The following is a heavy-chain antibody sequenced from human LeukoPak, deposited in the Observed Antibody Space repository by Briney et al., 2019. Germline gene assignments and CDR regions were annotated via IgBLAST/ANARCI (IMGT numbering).Heavy chain of an antibody. J-gene: IGHJ5*02. V-gene: IGHV1-2*02. CDR2: INPHSGGT. D-gene: IGHD5-18*01. CDR3: ARNPTHQLWLPEARFGP. Sequence: ASVKVSYKTSGYTFITYYIHWVRQAPGQGLEWVGWINPHSGGTNYAQKFQGRVTMTRDTSINTAYLELTRLRSDDTAVYYCARNPTHQLWLPEARFGPWGQGTLVTVSS. CDR1: GYTFITYY.